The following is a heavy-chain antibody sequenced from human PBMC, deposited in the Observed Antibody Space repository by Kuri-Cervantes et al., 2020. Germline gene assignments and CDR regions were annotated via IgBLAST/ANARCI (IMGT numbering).Heavy chain of an antibody. J-gene: IGHJ4*02. D-gene: IGHD3-16*02. CDR2: IYYRGST. Sequence: SETLSLTCTVSGGSISSSSYYWGWIRQPPGKGLEWIGNIYYRGSTYYNPSLESRVTLSVDTSKNQFSLKLSSVTAADTAVYYCATQPNYDYVWGSYRSLLHWGQGTLVTVSS. V-gene: IGHV4-39*01. CDR1: GGSISSSSYY. CDR3: ATQPNYDYVWGSYRSLLH.